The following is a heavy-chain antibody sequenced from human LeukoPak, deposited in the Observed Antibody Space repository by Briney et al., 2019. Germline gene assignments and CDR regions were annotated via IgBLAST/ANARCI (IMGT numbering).Heavy chain of an antibody. V-gene: IGHV4-39*02. CDR2: IYYSGST. J-gene: IGHJ6*03. D-gene: IGHD3-3*01. CDR3: ARDRRFGVAPYYYYMDV. Sequence: SETLSLTCTVSGGSISSSSYYWGWIRQPPGKGLEWIWSIYYSGSTYYNPSLKSRVTISVDTSKNQFSLKLSSVTAADTAVYYCARDRRFGVAPYYYYMDVWGKGTTVTVSS. CDR1: GGSISSSSYY.